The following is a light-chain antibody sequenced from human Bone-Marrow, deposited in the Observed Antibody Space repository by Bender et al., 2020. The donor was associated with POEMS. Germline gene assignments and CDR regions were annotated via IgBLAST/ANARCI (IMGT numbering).Light chain of an antibody. CDR2: QDT. Sequence: SYEVTQPPSVSVSPGQTASITCSGADLGDKYVAWYQQKPGQSPVLVIYQDTKRPSGIPERFYGYNSGNTATLTISGTQAMDEADYYCQAWDTYSVIFGGGTKLTVL. J-gene: IGLJ2*01. V-gene: IGLV3-1*01. CDR3: QAWDTYSVI. CDR1: DLGDKY.